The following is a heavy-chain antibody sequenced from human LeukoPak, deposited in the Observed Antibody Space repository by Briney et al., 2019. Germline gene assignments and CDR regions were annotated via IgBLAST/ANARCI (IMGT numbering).Heavy chain of an antibody. Sequence: ASVKVSCKASGYTFTDYYMHWVRQAPGQGLEWMGWINPNSGGTNYAQKFQGRVTMTRDTSISTAYMELSRLRSDGTAVYYCARQVDGTAYFDYWGQGTLVTVSS. J-gene: IGHJ4*02. CDR2: INPNSGGT. V-gene: IGHV1-2*02. CDR3: ARQVDGTAYFDY. CDR1: GYTFTDYY. D-gene: IGHD3-10*01.